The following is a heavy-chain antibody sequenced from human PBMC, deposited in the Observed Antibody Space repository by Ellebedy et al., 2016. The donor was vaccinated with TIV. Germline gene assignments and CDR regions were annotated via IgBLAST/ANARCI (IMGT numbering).Heavy chain of an antibody. J-gene: IGHJ3*02. CDR1: GYSFTSYW. D-gene: IGHD3-22*01. Sequence: GGSLRLSCKGSGYSFTSYWIGWVRQMPGKGLEWMGIIYPGDSDTRYSPSFQGHVTISADKSISTAYLQWSSLKASDTAMYYCARHPGTMIVVGIAAFDIWGQGTMVTVSS. CDR2: IYPGDSDT. CDR3: ARHPGTMIVVGIAAFDI. V-gene: IGHV5-51*01.